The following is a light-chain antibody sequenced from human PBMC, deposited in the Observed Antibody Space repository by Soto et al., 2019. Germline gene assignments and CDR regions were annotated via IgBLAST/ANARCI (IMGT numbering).Light chain of an antibody. V-gene: IGLV1-40*01. Sequence: QSVLTQPPSVSGAPGQRVTISCTGSSSNIGAGYDVHWYQQLPGTAPKLLIYGNSNRPSGVPDRFSGSKSGTSASLAITGIQDEDEADYSCQSYDSSLSGYVVFGGGTKVTVL. CDR3: QSYDSSLSGYVV. CDR1: SSNIGAGYD. CDR2: GNS. J-gene: IGLJ2*01.